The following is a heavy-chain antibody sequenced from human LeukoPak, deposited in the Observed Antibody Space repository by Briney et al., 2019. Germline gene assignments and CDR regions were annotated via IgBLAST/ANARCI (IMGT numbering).Heavy chain of an antibody. D-gene: IGHD2-2*01. CDR2: ISAYNGNT. Sequence: ASVKVSCKASGYTFTSYGISWVRQAPGQGLEWMGWISAYNGNTNYAQKLQGRVTMTTDTSTSTAYMELRSLRSDDTAVYYCARGMAGYCSSTSCQTYDYWDQGTLVTVSS. J-gene: IGHJ4*02. V-gene: IGHV1-18*01. CDR3: ARGMAGYCSSTSCQTYDY. CDR1: GYTFTSYG.